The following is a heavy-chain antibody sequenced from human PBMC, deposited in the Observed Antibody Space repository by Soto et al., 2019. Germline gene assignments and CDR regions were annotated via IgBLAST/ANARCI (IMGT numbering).Heavy chain of an antibody. CDR3: AKDILLWFGELLFAAYYFDY. CDR1: GFTFDDYA. J-gene: IGHJ4*02. Sequence: PGGSLRLSCAASGFTFDDYAMHWVRQAPGKGLEWVSGISWNSGSIGYADSVKGRFTISRDNAKNSLYLQMNSLRAEDTALYYCAKDILLWFGELLFAAYYFDYWGQGTLVTVSS. D-gene: IGHD3-10*01. V-gene: IGHV3-9*01. CDR2: ISWNSGSI.